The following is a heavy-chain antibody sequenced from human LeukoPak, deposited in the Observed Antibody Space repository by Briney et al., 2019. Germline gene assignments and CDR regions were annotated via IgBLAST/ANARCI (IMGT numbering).Heavy chain of an antibody. CDR2: IYYSGRT. CDR1: GGSISSYY. D-gene: IGHD2-15*01. Sequence: SETLSLTCTVSGGSISSYYWSWIRQPPGKGLEWVGYIYYSGRTNSHPSLKSRVTISVDTSKNQFSLKLSSVTAADTAVYYCARHVGSSPSKVVVVAATGKGAFDIWGQGTMVTVSS. J-gene: IGHJ3*02. V-gene: IGHV4-59*08. CDR3: ARHVGSSPSKVVVVAATGKGAFDI.